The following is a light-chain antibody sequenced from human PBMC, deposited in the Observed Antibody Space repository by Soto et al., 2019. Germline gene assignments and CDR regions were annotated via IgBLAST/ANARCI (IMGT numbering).Light chain of an antibody. CDR3: QSYDSSLSGFV. V-gene: IGLV1-40*01. CDR2: GND. J-gene: IGLJ1*01. Sequence: QSVLTQSPSVSGAPGQKVTISCTGNSSNIGAGYDVHWYKQLPGTAPKVLIYGNDNRPSGVPDRFSGSKSGTSVSLVITGLQAEDEADYYCQSYDSSLSGFVFGTGTKVTVL. CDR1: SSNIGAGYD.